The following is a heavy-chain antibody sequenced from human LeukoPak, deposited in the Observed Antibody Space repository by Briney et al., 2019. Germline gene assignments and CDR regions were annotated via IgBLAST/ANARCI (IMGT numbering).Heavy chain of an antibody. V-gene: IGHV5-51*01. CDR3: ASYRGSSGRHFDN. D-gene: IGHD6-6*01. J-gene: IGHJ4*02. Sequence: GESLKISCKGSGYTFTNYWIGWVRQMPGKGLEWMGIIYPDDSDTRYSPSFQGQVTISADKSITTAYLQWASLKASDTAIYYCASYRGSSGRHFDNWGQGTLVTVSS. CDR2: IYPDDSDT. CDR1: GYTFTNYW.